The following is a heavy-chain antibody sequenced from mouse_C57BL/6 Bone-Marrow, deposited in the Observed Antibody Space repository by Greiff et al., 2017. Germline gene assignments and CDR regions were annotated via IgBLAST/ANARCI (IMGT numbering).Heavy chain of an antibody. CDR2: ISSGSSTI. J-gene: IGHJ3*01. V-gene: IGHV5-17*01. CDR3: ARNWDAY. CDR1: GFTFSDYG. D-gene: IGHD4-1*01. Sequence: EVMLVESGGGLVKPGGSLKLSCAASGFTFSDYGMHWVRQAPEKGLEWVAYISSGSSTIYYADTVKGRFTISRDNAKNTLFLQMTSRRSEDTAMYYCARNWDAYWGQGTLVTVSA.